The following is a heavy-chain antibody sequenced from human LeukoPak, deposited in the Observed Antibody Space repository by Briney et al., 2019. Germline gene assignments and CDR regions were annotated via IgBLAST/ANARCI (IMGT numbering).Heavy chain of an antibody. CDR1: GFTFSNYA. J-gene: IGHJ4*02. D-gene: IGHD3-16*01. V-gene: IGHV3-23*01. CDR2: ISGSGDTT. CDR3: AKDQGDWGTFDY. Sequence: PGGSLRLSCAASGFTFSNYAMSWVRQAPGKGLGWVSGISGSGDTTYYADSVKGRFTISRDSSKNTLYLQMNSLRTEDTAKYYCAKDQGDWGTFDYWGQGTLVTVSS.